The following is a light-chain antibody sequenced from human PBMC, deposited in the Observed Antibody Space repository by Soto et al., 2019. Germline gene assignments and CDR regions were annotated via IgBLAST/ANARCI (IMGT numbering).Light chain of an antibody. Sequence: QSVLTQPASVYGSPGQSITISCTGTSSDVGGYDFVSWYQHHPGKAPKLIIYEVRTRPSGVSDRFSGSKSGNTASLTISGLQAEDEADYYCSSYTSDWGVFGTGTKLTVL. CDR1: SSDVGGYDF. CDR3: SSYTSDWGV. V-gene: IGLV2-14*01. CDR2: EVR. J-gene: IGLJ1*01.